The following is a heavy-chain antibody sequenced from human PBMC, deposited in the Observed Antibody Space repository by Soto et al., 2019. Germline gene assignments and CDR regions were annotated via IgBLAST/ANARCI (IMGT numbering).Heavy chain of an antibody. Sequence: TSETLSLTCTVSGDSIISADYYWSWIRQTPGKGLEWIGHIFYSGTTYYNPSLKSRLTISVDTSKNHFSLRLTSVTAADTAVYYCARDLWVEPELYYYGMDVWGQGTTVTVSS. J-gene: IGHJ6*02. V-gene: IGHV4-30-4*01. CDR2: IFYSGTT. D-gene: IGHD1-1*01. CDR1: GDSIISADYY. CDR3: ARDLWVEPELYYYGMDV.